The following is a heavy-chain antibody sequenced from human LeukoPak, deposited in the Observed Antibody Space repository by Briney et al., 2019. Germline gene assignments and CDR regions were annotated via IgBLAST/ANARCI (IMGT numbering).Heavy chain of an antibody. D-gene: IGHD2-21*02. Sequence: GGSLRLSCAASGFTFSSYAMSWVRQAPGKGLEWVSAISGSGGSTYYADSVKGRFTISRDNSKNTLYLQMNSLRAEDTAVYYCAKDSCGGDCLGYYYYYGMDVWGQGTTVTVSS. CDR2: ISGSGGST. J-gene: IGHJ6*02. CDR1: GFTFSSYA. CDR3: AKDSCGGDCLGYYYYYGMDV. V-gene: IGHV3-23*01.